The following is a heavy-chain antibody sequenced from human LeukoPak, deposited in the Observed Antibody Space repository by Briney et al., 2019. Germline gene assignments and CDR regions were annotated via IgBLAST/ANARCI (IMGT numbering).Heavy chain of an antibody. J-gene: IGHJ4*02. Sequence: ASVKVSCKVSGYTLTELSMHWVRQAPGKGLEWMGGFDPEDGETIYAQKFQGRVTMTEDTSTDTAYMELSSLRSEDTAVYYCATTAFFKKLWPLDYWGQGTLVIVSS. CDR3: ATTAFFKKLWPLDY. V-gene: IGHV1-24*01. D-gene: IGHD2-21*01. CDR1: GYTLTELS. CDR2: FDPEDGET.